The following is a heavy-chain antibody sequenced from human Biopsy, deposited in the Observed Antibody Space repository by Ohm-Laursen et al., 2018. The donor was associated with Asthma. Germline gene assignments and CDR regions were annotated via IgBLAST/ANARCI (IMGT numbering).Heavy chain of an antibody. CDR2: ISGSGGST. J-gene: IGHJ4*02. CDR1: GFTFSSYA. V-gene: IGHV3-23*01. Sequence: SLRLSCAASGFTFSSYAMSWVRQAPGKGLEWVSAISGSGGSTYYADSVKGRFTISRDNSKNTLYLQMNSLRAEDTAVYYCAKGYCYDSSGFDYWGQGTLVTVSS. CDR3: AKGYCYDSSGFDY. D-gene: IGHD3-22*01.